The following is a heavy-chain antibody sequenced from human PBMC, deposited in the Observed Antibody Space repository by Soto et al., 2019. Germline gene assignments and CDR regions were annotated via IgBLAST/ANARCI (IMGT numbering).Heavy chain of an antibody. CDR1: GCTFINYA. CDR2: ITAYDGST. D-gene: IGHD4-17*01. V-gene: IGHV3-23*01. Sequence: GGSLILSCAASGCTFINYAMSWVRQAPGKGLEWVSSITAYDGSTYYADSVKGRFSISRDNSKRTLYLQMDSLRAEDTAIYYCATLTTMTTFPSDYWGQGTLVTVSS. CDR3: ATLTTMTTFPSDY. J-gene: IGHJ4*02.